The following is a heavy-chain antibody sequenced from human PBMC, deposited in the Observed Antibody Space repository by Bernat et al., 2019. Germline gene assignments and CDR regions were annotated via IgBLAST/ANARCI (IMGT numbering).Heavy chain of an antibody. CDR2: INPNSGGT. CDR3: ARGVFRVMGGSYYPEYFQH. V-gene: IGHV1-2*04. CDR1: GYTFTGYY. J-gene: IGHJ1*01. D-gene: IGHD1-26*01. Sequence: QVQLVQSGAEVKKPGASVKVSCKASGYTFTGYYMHWVRQAPGQGLEWMGWINPNSGGTNYAQKFQGWVTMTRDTSISTAYMELSRLRSDDTAVYYCARGVFRVMGGSYYPEYFQHWGQGTRVTVSS.